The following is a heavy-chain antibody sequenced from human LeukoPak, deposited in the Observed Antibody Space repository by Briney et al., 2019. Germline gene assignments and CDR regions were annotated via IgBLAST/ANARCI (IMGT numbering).Heavy chain of an antibody. Sequence: GGSLRLSCVASGFSFTNAWMNWVRQAPGKGLESVGRIKTKTDGGTTDYAAPVKGRFTISRDDSKSTLFLQMNSLKTEDTAVYYCTTDQGSYNWNDLYFDYWGQGTLVTVSS. CDR3: TTDQGSYNWNDLYFDY. CDR1: GFSFTNAW. D-gene: IGHD1-20*01. V-gene: IGHV3-15*01. CDR2: IKTKTDGGTT. J-gene: IGHJ4*02.